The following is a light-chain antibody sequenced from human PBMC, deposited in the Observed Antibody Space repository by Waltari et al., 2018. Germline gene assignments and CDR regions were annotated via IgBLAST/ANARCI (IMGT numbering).Light chain of an antibody. CDR1: ALPKQY. V-gene: IGLV3-25*03. CDR2: KDT. CDR3: QSADNSGTYWE. J-gene: IGLJ3*02. Sequence: SHELTQPPSVSVSPGQTATISCSRDALPKQYGYWYQQKPGQAPILLIYKDTEGPSGTPGRFSGFRSGQTVTLTISGVQAEDEADYYCQSADNSGTYWEFGGGTKLTVL.